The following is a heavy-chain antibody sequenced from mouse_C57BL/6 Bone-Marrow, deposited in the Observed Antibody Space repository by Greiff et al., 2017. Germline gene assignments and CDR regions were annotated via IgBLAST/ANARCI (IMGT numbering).Heavy chain of an antibody. CDR2: ISNGGGST. CDR3: ARQLRLQAMDY. CDR1: GFTFSDYY. Sequence: EVQLVESGGGLVQPGGSLKLSCAASGFTFSDYYMYWVRQTPEKRLEWVAYISNGGGSTYYPDTVKGRFTISRDNAKNTLYLQMSRLKSEDTAMYYCARQLRLQAMDYWGQGTSVTVSS. J-gene: IGHJ4*01. V-gene: IGHV5-12*01. D-gene: IGHD3-2*02.